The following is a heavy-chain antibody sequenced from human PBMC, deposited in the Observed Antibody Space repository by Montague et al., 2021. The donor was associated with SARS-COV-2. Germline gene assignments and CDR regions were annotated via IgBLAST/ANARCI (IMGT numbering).Heavy chain of an antibody. Sequence: SETLSLTCTVSGGSIISTTSNWGWIRQPPGKGLEWIGSIYYTANTYYTPSLKTRVTISVDTSKNQFSLRLRSVTAADTAVYYYARDRLRYGWFVPWGQGTLVTVSS. CDR3: ARDRLRYGWFVP. D-gene: IGHD5-12*01. J-gene: IGHJ5*02. V-gene: IGHV4-39*01. CDR2: IYYTANT. CDR1: GGSIISTTSN.